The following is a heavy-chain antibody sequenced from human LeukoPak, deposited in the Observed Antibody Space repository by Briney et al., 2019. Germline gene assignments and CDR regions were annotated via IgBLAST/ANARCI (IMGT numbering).Heavy chain of an antibody. J-gene: IGHJ5*02. CDR1: GFTFSSYE. D-gene: IGHD3-3*01. Sequence: PGGSLRLSCAASGFTFSSYEMNWVRQAPGKGLEWVSYISSSGSTIYYADSVKGRFTISRDNAKNSLYLQMNSLRAEDTALYYCARDQDFWSGSGVENWFDPWGQGTLVTVSS. V-gene: IGHV3-48*03. CDR2: ISSSGSTI. CDR3: ARDQDFWSGSGVENWFDP.